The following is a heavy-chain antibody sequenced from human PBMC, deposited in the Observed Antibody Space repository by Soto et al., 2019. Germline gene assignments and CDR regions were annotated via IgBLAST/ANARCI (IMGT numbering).Heavy chain of an antibody. Sequence: QLQLQESGPGLVKPSETLSLTCTVSGGSISNYYWSWIRQPPGKGLEWIGYIYYNGSTHYNPSLRSRVTISVDMSKNHLSLTLTSVTAAATAVYYCARSFYPWGQGTRVTVSS. CDR3: ARSFYP. V-gene: IGHV4-59*01. CDR2: IYYNGST. CDR1: GGSISNYY. J-gene: IGHJ5*02.